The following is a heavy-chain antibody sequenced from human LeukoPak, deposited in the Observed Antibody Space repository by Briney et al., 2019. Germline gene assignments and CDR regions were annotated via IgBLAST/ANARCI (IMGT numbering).Heavy chain of an antibody. Sequence: ASVKVSCKASGGTFSSYAISWVRQAPGQGLEWMGGIIPIFGTANYAQKFQGRVTITADESTSTAYMELSSLRSEDTAEYYCASSTISRFDAFDIWGQGTMVTVSS. V-gene: IGHV1-69*13. CDR1: GGTFSSYA. CDR3: ASSTISRFDAFDI. J-gene: IGHJ3*02. CDR2: IIPIFGTA. D-gene: IGHD5/OR15-5a*01.